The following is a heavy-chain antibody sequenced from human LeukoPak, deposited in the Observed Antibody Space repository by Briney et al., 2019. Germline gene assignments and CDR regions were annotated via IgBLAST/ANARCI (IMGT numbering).Heavy chain of an antibody. J-gene: IGHJ1*01. CDR2: IDLSGSI. D-gene: IGHD2-15*01. V-gene: IGHV4-34*01. Sequence: SETLSLTCAASGYSWSWFRQPPGKGPEGIAVIDLSGSINYNPSLKSPVTLSVDMSNNQFSSKLASVTAADTAGYYCAREAQYCSGGSCYGGFFQDWGQGTLVTVSS. CDR1: SGYS. CDR3: AREAQYCSGGSCYGGFFQD.